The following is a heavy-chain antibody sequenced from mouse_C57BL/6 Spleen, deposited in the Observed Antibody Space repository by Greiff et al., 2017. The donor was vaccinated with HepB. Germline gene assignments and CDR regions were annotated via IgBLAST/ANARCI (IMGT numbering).Heavy chain of an antibody. Sequence: QLQESGPELVKPGASVKISCKASGYSFTDYNMNWVKQSNGKSLEWIGVINPNYGTTSYNQKFKGKATLTVDQSSSTAYMQLNSLTSEDSAVYYCARSLITTVVVLSYYFDYWGQGTTLTVSS. CDR1: GYSFTDYN. D-gene: IGHD1-1*01. CDR3: ARSLITTVVVLSYYFDY. CDR2: INPNYGTT. J-gene: IGHJ2*01. V-gene: IGHV1-39*01.